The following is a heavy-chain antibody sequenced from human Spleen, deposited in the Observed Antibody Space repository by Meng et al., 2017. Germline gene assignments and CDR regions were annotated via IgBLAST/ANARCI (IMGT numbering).Heavy chain of an antibody. CDR3: ARRHNWGWVPIDY. CDR2: INHSGST. D-gene: IGHD7-27*01. J-gene: IGHJ4*02. V-gene: IGHV4-34*01. CDR1: GGSFSGYY. Sequence: QVQLPQWGAGLLKPSETLSLTCAVYGGSFSGYYWSWIRQPPGKGLEWIGEINHSGSTNYNPSLKSRVTISVDTSKNQFSLKLSSVTAADTAVYYCARRHNWGWVPIDYWGQGTLVTVSS.